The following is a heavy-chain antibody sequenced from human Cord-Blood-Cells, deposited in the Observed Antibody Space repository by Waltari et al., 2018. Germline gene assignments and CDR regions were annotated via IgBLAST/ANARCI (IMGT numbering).Heavy chain of an antibody. V-gene: IGHV3-30*18. CDR2: ISYDGSNK. D-gene: IGHD6-13*01. J-gene: IGHJ4*02. CDR1: GFTISSYV. CDR3: AKEPTGYSSSWSFDY. Sequence: QVQLVKSGGGVVQPGRSLRLYCADSGFTISSYVMSWVRRAPGKGLEWVAVISYDGSNKYYADSVKGRFTISRDNSKNTLYLQMNSLRAEDTAVYYCAKEPTGYSSSWSFDYWGQGTLVTVSS.